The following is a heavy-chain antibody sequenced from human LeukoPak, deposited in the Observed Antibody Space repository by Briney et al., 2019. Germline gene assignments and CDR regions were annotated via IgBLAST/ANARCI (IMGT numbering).Heavy chain of an antibody. V-gene: IGHV3-74*01. CDR3: ARELGRGGSAFDV. Sequence: TGGSLRLSCEAPGFSLSNHWMHWVRQAPGKGLVWVAHIDPDGSVPNYGDSVKGRFTISRDNAKNTPYLQMDSLRAEDTAVYYCARELGRGGSAFDVWGQGTMVTVSS. D-gene: IGHD3-16*01. J-gene: IGHJ3*01. CDR2: IDPDGSVP. CDR1: GFSLSNHW.